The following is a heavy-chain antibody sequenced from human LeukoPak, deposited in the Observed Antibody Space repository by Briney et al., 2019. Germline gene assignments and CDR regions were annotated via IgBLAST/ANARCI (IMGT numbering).Heavy chain of an antibody. CDR1: GGSISSYY. CDR2: IYYSGST. D-gene: IGHD3-10*01. V-gene: IGHV4-59*01. Sequence: SETLSLTCTVSGGSISSYYWSWIRQPPGKGLEWIGYIYYSGSTNYNPSLKSRVTISVDTSKNQFSLKLNSLAAADTAVYYCATGRDPYKTGHWGQGTLVTVSS. CDR3: ATGRDPYKTGH. J-gene: IGHJ4*02.